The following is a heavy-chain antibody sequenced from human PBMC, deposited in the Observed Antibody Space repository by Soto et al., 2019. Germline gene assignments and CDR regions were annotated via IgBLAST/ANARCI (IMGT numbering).Heavy chain of an antibody. J-gene: IGHJ3*02. CDR3: ARVERGTTTTVVDAFDI. CDR2: MSHSGGT. D-gene: IGHD4-4*01. Sequence: QVQLQQWGAGLLKPSETLSLTCAVYGGFVSSGNYYWSWIRQPPGKGLEWIGDMSHSGGTPFNPSLKRRVTISVDTSKNQFSLKMTSVTAADTALYYCARVERGTTTTVVDAFDIWGPETMVTVSS. CDR1: GGFVSSGNYY. V-gene: IGHV4-34*01.